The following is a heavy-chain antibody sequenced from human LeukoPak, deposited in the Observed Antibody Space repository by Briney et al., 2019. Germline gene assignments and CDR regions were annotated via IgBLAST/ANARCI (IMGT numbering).Heavy chain of an antibody. CDR2: ISSSAGNT. CDR3: AKDRGQSAAGAFDY. Sequence: GGSLRLSCAASGFTFSSHAVNWVRQAPGKGLEWVSAISSSAGNTYYGDSVKGRFTISRDNSKNTLYLQMNSLRAEDTAVYYCAKDRGQSAAGAFDYWGRGTLVTVSS. D-gene: IGHD6-13*01. J-gene: IGHJ4*02. CDR1: GFTFSSHA. V-gene: IGHV3-23*01.